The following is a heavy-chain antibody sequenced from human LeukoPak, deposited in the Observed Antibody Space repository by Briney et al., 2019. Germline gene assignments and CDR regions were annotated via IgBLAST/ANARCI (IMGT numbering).Heavy chain of an antibody. Sequence: ASETLSLTCTVSGYSISSGYYWGWIRQPPGKGLEWIGSIYHSGSTYYNPSLKSRVTISVDTSKNQFSLKLSSVTAADTAVYYCAREGSYVAFDIWGQGTMVTVSS. CDR1: GYSISSGYY. D-gene: IGHD5-18*01. J-gene: IGHJ3*02. CDR2: IYHSGST. V-gene: IGHV4-38-2*02. CDR3: AREGSYVAFDI.